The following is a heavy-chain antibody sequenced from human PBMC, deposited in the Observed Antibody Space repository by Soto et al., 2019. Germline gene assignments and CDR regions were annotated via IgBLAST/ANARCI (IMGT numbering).Heavy chain of an antibody. CDR1: CGSISSSYYF. Sequence: SLTCTVSCGSISSSYYFWGWIRQPPGKGLEWIGSIYYSGSTYYNPSLKSRITISVDTSKNQFSLKLTSVTAADTAVYYCADGLHCGGDCPISEYFHHWGQGTLVTVSS. J-gene: IGHJ1*01. D-gene: IGHD2-21*02. CDR3: ADGLHCGGDCPISEYFHH. CDR2: IYYSGST. V-gene: IGHV4-39*01.